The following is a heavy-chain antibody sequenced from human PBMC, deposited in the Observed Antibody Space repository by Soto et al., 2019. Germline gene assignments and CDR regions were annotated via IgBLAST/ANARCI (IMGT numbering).Heavy chain of an antibody. J-gene: IGHJ4*02. CDR2: IHDTATT. D-gene: IGHD3-3*01. Sequence: QVQLQESGPGLVKPSQTLSLTCTVSGGSISSDDYYWSWIRQPPGKGLEWVGDIHDTATTSYSPSLKSRLTLSVATSKNQVSLTLRSVTAADTAVYFCASQYYDFSSGALDFWGQGILVTVSS. V-gene: IGHV4-30-4*01. CDR1: GGSISSDDYY. CDR3: ASQYYDFSSGALDF.